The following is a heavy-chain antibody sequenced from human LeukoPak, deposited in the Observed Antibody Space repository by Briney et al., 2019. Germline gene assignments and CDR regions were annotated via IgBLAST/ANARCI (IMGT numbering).Heavy chain of an antibody. CDR2: IYPGDSDT. CDR3: ARHPFWFGVWYYFDY. CDR1: GYSFTNYW. Sequence: GESLKISYKGSGYSFTNYWIGWVRQMPGKGLEWMGIIYPGDSDTRYSPSFQGQVTISADRSISIAYLQWSSLKASDTATYYCARHPFWFGVWYYFDYWGQGTLVTVSS. J-gene: IGHJ4*02. V-gene: IGHV5-51*01. D-gene: IGHD3-10*01.